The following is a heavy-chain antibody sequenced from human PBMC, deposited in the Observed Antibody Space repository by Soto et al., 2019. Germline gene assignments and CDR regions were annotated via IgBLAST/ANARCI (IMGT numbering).Heavy chain of an antibody. J-gene: IGHJ6*02. CDR2: IYPGDSDT. D-gene: IGHD2-2*01. CDR1: GYSFTSYW. CDR3: ARQYCSSTSCYSDYYYYGMDV. V-gene: IGHV5-51*01. Sequence: GESLKISCKGSGYSFTSYWIGWVRQMPGKGLEWMGIIYPGDSDTRYSPSFQGQVTISADKSISTAYLQWSSLKASDTAMYYCARQYCSSTSCYSDYYYYGMDVWGQGTTVTVSS.